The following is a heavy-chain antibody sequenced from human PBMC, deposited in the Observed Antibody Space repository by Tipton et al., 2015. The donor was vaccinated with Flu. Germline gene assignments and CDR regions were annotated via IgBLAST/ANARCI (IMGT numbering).Heavy chain of an antibody. J-gene: IGHJ3*02. CDR2: IYTSGST. Sequence: TLSLTCTVSGGSTSSGSYYWSWIRQPAGKGLEWIGRIYTSGSTNYNPSLKSRVTISVDTSKNQFSLKLSSVTAADTAAYYCAREGFDSSGYRAGDAFDIWSQGTMVTVSS. CDR3: AREGFDSSGYRAGDAFDI. CDR1: GGSTSSGSYY. V-gene: IGHV4-61*02. D-gene: IGHD3-22*01.